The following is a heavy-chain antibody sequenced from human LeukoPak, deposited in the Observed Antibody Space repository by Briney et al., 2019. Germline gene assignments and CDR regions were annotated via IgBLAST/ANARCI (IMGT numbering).Heavy chain of an antibody. CDR1: GDSFSSNSVT. D-gene: IGHD2-2*01. CDR2: TYYRSTWYN. Sequence: SQTLSLTCAISGDSFSSNSVTWNWIRQSPSRGLEWLGRTYYRSTWYNDYAVSVRGRIAVNPDTSKNQFSLHLNSVTPEDTAVYYCARRLTQYDCFDPWGQGILVTVSS. V-gene: IGHV6-1*01. J-gene: IGHJ5*02. CDR3: ARRLTQYDCFDP.